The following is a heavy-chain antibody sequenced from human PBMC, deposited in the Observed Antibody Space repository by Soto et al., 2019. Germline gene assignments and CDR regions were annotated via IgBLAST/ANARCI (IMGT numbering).Heavy chain of an antibody. D-gene: IGHD3-3*01. Sequence: EVQLVESGGGLEQPGRSLRLSCAASGFTFDEYGMHWVRQAPGKGLEGVSGISWNSGSIRYADSVKGRFTISRDNAKNSLYLQMNSLRTEDTALYYCTKGVLRFLEWLPRDYFDYWGQGTLVTVSS. CDR1: GFTFDEYG. CDR2: ISWNSGSI. CDR3: TKGVLRFLEWLPRDYFDY. V-gene: IGHV3-9*01. J-gene: IGHJ4*02.